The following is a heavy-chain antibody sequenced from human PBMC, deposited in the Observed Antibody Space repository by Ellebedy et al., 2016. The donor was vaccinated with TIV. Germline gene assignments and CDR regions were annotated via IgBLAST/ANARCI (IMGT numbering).Heavy chain of an antibody. V-gene: IGHV3-23*01. D-gene: IGHD6-19*01. Sequence: GESLKISCAASGFTFSTFAMHWVRQAPGKGLEWVSAISNSGDTTYNADSVKARFTISRDNSKNTLYLQVNSLRAEDTAVYYCAKGGGWLNYFDYWGHGTLVTVSS. CDR2: ISNSGDTT. J-gene: IGHJ4*01. CDR1: GFTFSTFA. CDR3: AKGGGWLNYFDY.